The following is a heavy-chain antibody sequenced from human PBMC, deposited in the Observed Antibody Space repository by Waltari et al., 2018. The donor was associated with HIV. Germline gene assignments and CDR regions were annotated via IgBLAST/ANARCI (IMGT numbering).Heavy chain of an antibody. J-gene: IGHJ5*02. Sequence: EVQLVESGGGLVQPGGSLRLSCAASGFTFSSYWMSWVRQAPGKGREWVANKKQDGSEKYYVDSMKGRFTISRDNAKNSMYLQINSLRAEDTAVYYCAGRSPARRLNWFDPWGQGTLVIVSS. D-gene: IGHD2-8*01. CDR2: KKQDGSEK. CDR1: GFTFSSYW. CDR3: AGRSPARRLNWFDP. V-gene: IGHV3-7*01.